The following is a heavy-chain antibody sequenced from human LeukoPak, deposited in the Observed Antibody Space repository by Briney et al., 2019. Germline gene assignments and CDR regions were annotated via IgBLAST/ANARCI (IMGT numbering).Heavy chain of an antibody. J-gene: IGHJ5*02. CDR3: ATRRLERRAGSWFDP. CDR1: GATFSSHA. Sequence: SVKVSCKASGATFSSHAVSWVRQAPGQGLEWLGGIIPVFDTPSYAQNFQGRVTITTDESTNTAYMELSSLRSEGTAVYYCATRRLERRAGSWFDPWGQGTLVTVSS. V-gene: IGHV1-69*05. D-gene: IGHD3-3*01. CDR2: IIPVFDTP.